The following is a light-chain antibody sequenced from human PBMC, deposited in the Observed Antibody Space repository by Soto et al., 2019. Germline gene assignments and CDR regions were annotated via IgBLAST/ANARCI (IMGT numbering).Light chain of an antibody. V-gene: IGLV2-14*01. Sequence: QSALTQPASVSGSPGQSITISCTGTSGDVGAYNSVSWYQQHPGKAPKLIIYEVSNRPSGVSNRFSGSKSGYTASLTISGLQAEDEADYYCSSYTSSITRVFGGGTQLTVL. CDR1: SGDVGAYNS. CDR2: EVS. J-gene: IGLJ3*02. CDR3: SSYTSSITRV.